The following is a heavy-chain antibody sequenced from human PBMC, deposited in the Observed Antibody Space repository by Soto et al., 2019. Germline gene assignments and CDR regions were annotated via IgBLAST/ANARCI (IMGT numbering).Heavy chain of an antibody. D-gene: IGHD3-16*02. CDR3: AKSRVFIGAIVTLLDS. Sequence: QSGGSLRLSCATSGFTFSSYAMVWVRQAAEKGLEWVASISNNGDTAYYADSVKGRFTISRGNSENTLYLQMNGLRADDTALYFCAKSRVFIGAIVTLLDSWGQGTQVTVS. V-gene: IGHV3-23*01. CDR2: ISNNGDTA. CDR1: GFTFSSYA. J-gene: IGHJ4*02.